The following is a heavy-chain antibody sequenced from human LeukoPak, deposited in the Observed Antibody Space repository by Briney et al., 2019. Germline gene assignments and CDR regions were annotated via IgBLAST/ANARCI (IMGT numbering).Heavy chain of an antibody. CDR1: GGTFSSYA. Sequence: SVKVSCMASGGTFSSYAISWVRQAPGQGLEWMGGIIPIFGTANYAQKFQGRVTITTDESTSTAYMELSSLRSEDTAVYYCATLKRGGYYYYYMDVWGKGTTVTVSS. J-gene: IGHJ6*03. CDR2: IIPIFGTA. CDR3: ATLKRGGYYYYYMDV. D-gene: IGHD3-10*01. V-gene: IGHV1-69*05.